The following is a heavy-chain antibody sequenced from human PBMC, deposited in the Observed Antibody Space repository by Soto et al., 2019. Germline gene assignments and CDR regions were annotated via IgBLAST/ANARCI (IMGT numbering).Heavy chain of an antibody. V-gene: IGHV1-18*01. D-gene: IGHD1-26*01. J-gene: IGHJ4*02. CDR3: APDKASTTDRIIQY. CDR2: ISAYNGNT. Sequence: ASVKVSCKASGDTFASFGFSWVRQAPGQGLEWLGWISAYNGNTHYAQKVRDRVTLTTDTSTNTAYMELRSLTSDDTAVYYCAPDKASTTDRIIQYWGQGTRVTVSS. CDR1: GDTFASFG.